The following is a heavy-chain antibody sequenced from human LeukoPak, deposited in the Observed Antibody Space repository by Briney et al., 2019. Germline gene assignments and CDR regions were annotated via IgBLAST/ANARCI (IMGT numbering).Heavy chain of an antibody. CDR2: INPNGGGT. V-gene: IGHV1-46*01. J-gene: IGHJ4*02. D-gene: IGHD3-10*02. CDR3: ARGNVFWAPVSY. CDR1: GYTFTGYY. Sequence: ASVKVSCKASGYTFTGYYIHWVRQAPGQGLEWMGMINPNGGGTSYGQKFQGRVTMTPDTSTSTVYMELSSLTSEDTAVYSCARGNVFWAPVSYWGQGTLVTVSS.